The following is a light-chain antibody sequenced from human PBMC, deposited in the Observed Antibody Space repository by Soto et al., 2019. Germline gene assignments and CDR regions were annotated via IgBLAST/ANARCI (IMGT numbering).Light chain of an antibody. CDR2: GNN. CDR3: QSYDSSLSGYV. Sequence: QSVLTQPPSVSGAPGQRVTISCTGSSSNIGAGYDVHWYQQLPGTAPKLLIYGNNNRPSGVPDRFSGSKSGTSASLAITGLQAEDENGYYCQSYDSSLSGYVFGTGTKVTVL. CDR1: SSNIGAGYD. V-gene: IGLV1-40*01. J-gene: IGLJ1*01.